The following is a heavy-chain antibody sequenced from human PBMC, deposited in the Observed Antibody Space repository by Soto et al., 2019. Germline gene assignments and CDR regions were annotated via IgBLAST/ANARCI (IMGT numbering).Heavy chain of an antibody. V-gene: IGHV1-2*04. CDR2: INPNSGGT. CDR3: ARDEMATTTNFDY. Sequence: ASVKVSCKASGYTFTGYYMHWVRQAPGQGLEWMGWINPNSGGTNYAQKFQGWVTMTRDTSISTAYMELSRLRSDDTAVYYCARDEMATTTNFDYWGQGTLVTVSS. D-gene: IGHD5-12*01. CDR1: GYTFTGYY. J-gene: IGHJ4*02.